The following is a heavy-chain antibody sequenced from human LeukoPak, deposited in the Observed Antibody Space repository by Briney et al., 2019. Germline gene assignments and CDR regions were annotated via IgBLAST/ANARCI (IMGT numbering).Heavy chain of an antibody. Sequence: GGSLTLSCVASGFTFSTYDMNWVRQAPGKGLEWVSSITSTSNHINYADSVKGRFTISRDSANNSLYLQMNSLRAEDTAVYYCARVYSANGYGSGYYDYWGQGTLVTVSS. CDR2: ITSTSNHI. D-gene: IGHD3-10*01. J-gene: IGHJ4*02. V-gene: IGHV3-21*01. CDR1: GFTFSTYD. CDR3: ARVYSANGYGSGYYDY.